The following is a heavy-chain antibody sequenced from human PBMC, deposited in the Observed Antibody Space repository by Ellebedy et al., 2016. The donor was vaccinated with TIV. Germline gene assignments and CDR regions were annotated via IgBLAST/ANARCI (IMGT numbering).Heavy chain of an antibody. CDR2: IFSNDEK. CDR3: ARILGSPYYDALSGPQIRGLDF. V-gene: IGHV2-26*01. CDR1: GFSLSNAQMG. J-gene: IGHJ4*02. Sequence: SGPTLVKPTETLTLTCTVSGFSLSNAQMGVAWTRQPPGKALEWLAHIFSNDEKSYSTSLQGRLAISKDTSRSQVVLVMTNMDPVDTATYYCARILGSPYYDALSGPQIRGLDFWGQGTLVTVSS. D-gene: IGHD3-3*01.